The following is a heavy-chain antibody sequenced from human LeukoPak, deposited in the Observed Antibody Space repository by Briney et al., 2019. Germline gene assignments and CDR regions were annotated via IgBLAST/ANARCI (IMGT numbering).Heavy chain of an antibody. CDR2: INPNSGAT. J-gene: IGHJ4*02. V-gene: IGHV1-2*02. CDR3: ARSRVTTIPNLDY. Sequence: SVKVSCKASGYMFTGYYIHWVRQAPGQGLGWMGWINPNSGATNCPQKFQGRVTMSRDTSIRTVYMDLSALTFDDTAVYFCARSRVTTIPNLDYWGQGILVTVSS. D-gene: IGHD2-21*02. CDR1: GYMFTGYY.